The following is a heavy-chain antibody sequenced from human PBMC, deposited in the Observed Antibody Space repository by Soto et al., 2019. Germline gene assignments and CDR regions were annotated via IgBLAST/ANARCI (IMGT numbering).Heavy chain of an antibody. CDR1: GGSFSGYY. CDR2: INHSGST. Sequence: PSETLSLTCAVYGGSFSGYYWSWIRQPPGKGLEWIGEINHSGSTNYNPSLKSRVTISVGTSKNQFSLKLSSVTAADTAVYYCARGKEYSSSWYWYYYYGMDVWGQGTTVTVS. D-gene: IGHD6-13*01. J-gene: IGHJ6*02. CDR3: ARGKEYSSSWYWYYYYGMDV. V-gene: IGHV4-34*01.